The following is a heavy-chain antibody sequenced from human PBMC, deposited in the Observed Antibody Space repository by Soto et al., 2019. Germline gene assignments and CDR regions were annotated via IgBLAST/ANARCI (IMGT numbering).Heavy chain of an antibody. Sequence: QVQLVQSGAEVKKPGASVKVSCKASGYTFTSYAMHWVRQAPGQRLEWMGWINAGNGNTKYSQKFQGRVTITRDTSASTAYMELSSLRSEDTAVYYCARGPYCSSTSCYTLLFDPWGQGTLVTVSS. CDR1: GYTFTSYA. V-gene: IGHV1-3*01. CDR3: ARGPYCSSTSCYTLLFDP. CDR2: INAGNGNT. J-gene: IGHJ5*02. D-gene: IGHD2-2*02.